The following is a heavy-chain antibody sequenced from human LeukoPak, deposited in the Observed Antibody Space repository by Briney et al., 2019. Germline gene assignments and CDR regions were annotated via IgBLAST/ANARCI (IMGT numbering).Heavy chain of an antibody. D-gene: IGHD3-10*01. J-gene: IGHJ3*02. CDR2: INHSGST. V-gene: IGHV4-34*01. CDR1: GGSFSGYY. Sequence: SETLSLTCAVYGGSFSGYYWSWIRQPPGKGLEWIGEINHSGSTNYNPSLKSRVTISVDTSKNQFSLKLSSVTAADTAVYYCARHPPHYYLTHAFDIWGQGTMVTVSS. CDR3: ARHPPHYYLTHAFDI.